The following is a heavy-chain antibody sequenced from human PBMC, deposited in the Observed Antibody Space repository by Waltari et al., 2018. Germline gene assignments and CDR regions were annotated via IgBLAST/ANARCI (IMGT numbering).Heavy chain of an antibody. V-gene: IGHV1-8*01. Sequence: QVQRVQSGAAVKKPGASVKVSCKASGYTFTSYAINWVRPANGQGLEWMGWMNPNSGNTVYAQKFQGRVTMTRNTSISTAYMELSSLRSEDTAVYYCAGDLAAAGREMGSDWFDPWGQGTLVTVSS. CDR2: MNPNSGNT. CDR3: AGDLAAAGREMGSDWFDP. J-gene: IGHJ5*02. CDR1: GYTFTSYA. D-gene: IGHD6-13*01.